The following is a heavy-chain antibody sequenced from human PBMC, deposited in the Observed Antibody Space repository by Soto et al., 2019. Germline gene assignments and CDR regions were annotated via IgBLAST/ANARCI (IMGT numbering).Heavy chain of an antibody. CDR1: GVVLGSDAYY. J-gene: IGHJ4*02. Sequence: SETLSLTCTVSGVVLGSDAYYWSWIRQHPGKGLEWIGNIYHTGSTYYNPSLKSRVVISLDTYQNQFFLRLSSFTAADTAVNFGARYRFICKRWSKVHYWGQGSLVTVSS. D-gene: IGHD3-16*02. CDR3: ARYRFICKRWSKVHY. CDR2: IYHTGST. V-gene: IGHV4-31*03.